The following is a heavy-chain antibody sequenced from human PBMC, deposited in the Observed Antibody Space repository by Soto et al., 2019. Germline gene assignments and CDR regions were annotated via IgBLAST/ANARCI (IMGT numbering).Heavy chain of an antibody. D-gene: IGHD3-22*01. CDR2: ISAYNGKT. CDR1: GYTFTSYG. J-gene: IGHJ4*02. Sequence: ASVKVSCKASGYTFTSYGISWVRQAPRQGLEWMGWISAYNGKTNYAQKLQGRVTMTTDTSTITAYMELRSLRSDDTAVYYCARDTYYYDSSGYDYWGQGTLVTVSS. V-gene: IGHV1-18*01. CDR3: ARDTYYYDSSGYDY.